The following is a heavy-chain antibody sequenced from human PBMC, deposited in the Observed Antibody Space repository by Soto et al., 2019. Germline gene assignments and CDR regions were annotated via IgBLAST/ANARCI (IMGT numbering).Heavy chain of an antibody. CDR3: ARSALASFPPSLVGAPFDP. D-gene: IGHD1-26*01. CDR1: GGSISSSSYY. CDR2: IYYSGST. J-gene: IGHJ5*02. V-gene: IGHV4-39*01. Sequence: QLQLQESGPGLVKPSETLSLTCTVSGGSISSSSYYWGWIRQPPGKGLEWIGSIYYSGSTYYNPSLKRLFTTTVDTSNRQFSLKLSPVTAADTAVYYRARSALASFPPSLVGAPFDPWGPGTLVTVSS.